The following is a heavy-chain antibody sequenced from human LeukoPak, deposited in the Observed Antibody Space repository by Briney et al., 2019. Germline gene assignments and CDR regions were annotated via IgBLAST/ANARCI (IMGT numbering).Heavy chain of an antibody. V-gene: IGHV1-69*06. CDR1: GGTFSSYA. CDR3: ATTSRVDGMDV. D-gene: IGHD1-7*01. CDR2: IIPIFGTA. J-gene: IGHJ6*02. Sequence: ASVKVSCKASGGTFSSYAINWVRQAPGQGLEWMGGIIPIFGTANYAQKFQGRVTMTEDTSTDTAYMELSSLRSEDTAVYYCATTSRVDGMDVWGQGTTVTVSS.